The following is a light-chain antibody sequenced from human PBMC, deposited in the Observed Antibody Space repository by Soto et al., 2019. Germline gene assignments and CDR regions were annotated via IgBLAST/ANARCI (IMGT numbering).Light chain of an antibody. V-gene: IGKV3D-20*01. CDR3: QQYGNLPPYT. J-gene: IGKJ2*01. CDR1: QSVSSDY. Sequence: EIVLTQSPATLSLSPGDRATRSCGASQSVSSDYLAWYQQKPGLAPRLLIYDASTRATGIPDRFSGSGSGTDFTLTISRLEPEDFAMYYCQQYGNLPPYTFGQGTKLEIK. CDR2: DAS.